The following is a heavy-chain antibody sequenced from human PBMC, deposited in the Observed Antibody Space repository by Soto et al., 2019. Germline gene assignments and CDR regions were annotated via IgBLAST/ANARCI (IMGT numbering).Heavy chain of an antibody. V-gene: IGHV4-34*01. Sequence: SETLSLTCAVYGGSFSDYYSTWIRQTPGKGLEWIGEINHTGSADYNPSLKGRATMSLDTSKNLFSLKLSSVTAADAAVYYCSRSKVFGAYILAYWGQGTLVT. D-gene: IGHD2-15*01. CDR3: SRSKVFGAYILAY. CDR2: INHTGSA. J-gene: IGHJ1*01. CDR1: GGSFSDYY.